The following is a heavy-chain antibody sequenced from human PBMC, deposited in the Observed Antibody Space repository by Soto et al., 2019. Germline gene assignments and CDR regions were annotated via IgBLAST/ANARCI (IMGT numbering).Heavy chain of an antibody. Sequence: QLQLQESGPGLVKPSETLSLTCTVSGGSISSGDYYWGWIRQPPGKGLEWIGSIYYSGSTYYNPSLKSRVTISLNTSKNPFSLKLSSVTAADTAVYYCARRNRYCSSTSCYAGGYWFHPWGQGTLVTDSS. CDR1: GGSISSGDYY. D-gene: IGHD2-2*01. J-gene: IGHJ5*02. CDR3: ARRNRYCSSTSCYAGGYWFHP. CDR2: IYYSGST. V-gene: IGHV4-39*01.